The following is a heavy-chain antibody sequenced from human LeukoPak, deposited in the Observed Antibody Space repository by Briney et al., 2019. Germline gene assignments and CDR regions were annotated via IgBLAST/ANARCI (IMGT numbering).Heavy chain of an antibody. CDR1: GYTFTSYG. J-gene: IGHJ2*01. CDR3: ARGGEYSSGPRYFDL. V-gene: IGHV1-18*01. D-gene: IGHD6-19*01. CDR2: ISAYNGNT. Sequence: ASVKVSCKASGYTFTSYGISWVRQAPGQGLEWMGWISAYNGNTNYAQKFQGRVTMTRDTSISTAYMELSRLRSDDTAVYYCARGGEYSSGPRYFDLWGRGTLVTVSS.